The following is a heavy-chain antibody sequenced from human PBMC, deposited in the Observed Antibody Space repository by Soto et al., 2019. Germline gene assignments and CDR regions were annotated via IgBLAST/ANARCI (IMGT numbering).Heavy chain of an antibody. CDR3: ARGQGSGWYEDWDY. CDR2: INPNSGGT. D-gene: IGHD6-19*01. J-gene: IGHJ4*02. Sequence: QVQLLQSGAEVKKPGASVKVSCKASGYAFIAYHMHWVRQAPGQGLEWMGWINPNSGGTNFAQKFQDWITMTRDTTINTVYMELRRLKSDDTAVYYCARGQGSGWYEDWDYWGQGTLVTVSS. V-gene: IGHV1-2*04. CDR1: GYAFIAYH.